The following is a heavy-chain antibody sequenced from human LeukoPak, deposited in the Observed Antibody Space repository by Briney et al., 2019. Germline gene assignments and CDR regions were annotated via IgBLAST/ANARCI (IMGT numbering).Heavy chain of an antibody. V-gene: IGHV4-31*03. J-gene: IGHJ4*02. CDR2: IYYSGSI. CDR1: GGSISSGDYY. D-gene: IGHD3-10*01. Sequence: PSETLSLTCTVSGGSISSGDYYWSWIRQHPGKGLEWIVYIYYSGSIYYNPSLKSRVTISVDTSKNQFSLKLSSVTAADTAVYYCARYNYSSGSYSAYDYWGQGTLVTVSS. CDR3: ARYNYSSGSYSAYDY.